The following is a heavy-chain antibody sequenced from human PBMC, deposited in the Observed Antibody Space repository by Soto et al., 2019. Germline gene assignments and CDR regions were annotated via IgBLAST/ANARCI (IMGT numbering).Heavy chain of an antibody. CDR2: ISYDGGNK. V-gene: IGHV3-30*18. CDR1: GFTFSSYG. J-gene: IGHJ6*02. CDR3: VKSLGFCSSSSCSRDYYYYYGMDV. Sequence: LRLSCAASGFTFSSYGMHWVRQAPGKGLEWVTLISYDGGNKYYADSVKGRFSISRDNSRNTLYLQMNSLRPEDAAVYYCVKSLGFCSSSSCSRDYYYYYGMDVWGQGTTVTVSS. D-gene: IGHD2-2*01.